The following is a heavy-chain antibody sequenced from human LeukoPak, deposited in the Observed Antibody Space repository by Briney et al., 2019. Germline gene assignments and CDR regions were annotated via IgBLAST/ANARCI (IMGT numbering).Heavy chain of an antibody. Sequence: VSVNVSCKASGYTFITYGITWVRQAPGQGLEWMGWITPYNGDTNYAQNLQDRVTMTTDTSTSTAYMELRSLRSDDTAVYFCARVAGVSYNYFDSWGQGTLVTVSS. J-gene: IGHJ4*02. D-gene: IGHD1-26*01. V-gene: IGHV1-18*01. CDR2: ITPYNGDT. CDR1: GYTFITYG. CDR3: ARVAGVSYNYFDS.